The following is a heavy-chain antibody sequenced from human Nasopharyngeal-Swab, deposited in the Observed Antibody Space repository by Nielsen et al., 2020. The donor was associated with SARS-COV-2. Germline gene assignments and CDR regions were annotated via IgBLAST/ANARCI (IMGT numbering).Heavy chain of an antibody. J-gene: IGHJ6*02. D-gene: IGHD3-10*01. CDR3: ARDYRGFGELFGGYYYYGMDV. Sequence: SETLSLTCTVSGRSISSYYWSWIRQPPGKGLEWIGYIYYSGSTNYNPSLKSRVTISVDTSKNQFSLKLSSVTAADTAVYYCARDYRGFGELFGGYYYYGMDVWGQGTTVTVSS. CDR2: IYYSGST. V-gene: IGHV4-59*01. CDR1: GRSISSYY.